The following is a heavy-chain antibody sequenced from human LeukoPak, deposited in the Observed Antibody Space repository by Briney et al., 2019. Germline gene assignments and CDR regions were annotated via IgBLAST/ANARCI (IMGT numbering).Heavy chain of an antibody. CDR2: IYYSGST. J-gene: IGHJ4*02. D-gene: IGHD3-22*01. CDR1: GGSISNSGYY. CDR3: AKTYYYDPFDF. V-gene: IGHV4-39*01. Sequence: SETLSLTCTVSGGSISNSGYYWGWIRQPPGKGLEWIGNIYYSGSTYYNPSLKSRVTISVDTSKNQFSLKLTSVTAADTAVYYCAKTYYYDPFDFWGQGTLVTVSS.